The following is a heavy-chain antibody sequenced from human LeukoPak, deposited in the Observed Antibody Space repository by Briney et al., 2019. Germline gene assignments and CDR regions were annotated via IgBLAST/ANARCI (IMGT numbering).Heavy chain of an antibody. CDR3: TRQVGASSYYYYIDV. Sequence: GGSLRLSCAVSGFTFSSYAMSWVRQAPGKGLEWVSAISGSGGSTYYADSVKGRFTISRDNAKNSLYLQMNSLRAEDTAVYYCTRQVGASSYYYYIDVWGKGTTVTVSS. J-gene: IGHJ6*03. D-gene: IGHD1-26*01. CDR1: GFTFSSYA. V-gene: IGHV3-23*01. CDR2: ISGSGGST.